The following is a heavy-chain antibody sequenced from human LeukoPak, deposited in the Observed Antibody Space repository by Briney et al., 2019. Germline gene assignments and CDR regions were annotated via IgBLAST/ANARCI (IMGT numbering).Heavy chain of an antibody. V-gene: IGHV3-30*04. D-gene: IGHD2-21*01. CDR3: ASDCGYFDY. Sequence: PGRSLRLSCAASGFTFSSYAMHWVRQAPGKGLEWVAVISYDGSNKYYADSVKGRFTISRDNSKNTLYLQMNSLRAEDTAVYYCASDCGYFDYWGQGTLVTVSS. CDR2: ISYDGSNK. J-gene: IGHJ4*02. CDR1: GFTFSSYA.